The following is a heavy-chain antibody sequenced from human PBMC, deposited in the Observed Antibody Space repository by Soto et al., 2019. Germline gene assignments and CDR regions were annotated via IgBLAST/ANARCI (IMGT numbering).Heavy chain of an antibody. CDR2: IYYSGST. CDR1: GGSISSSSYY. D-gene: IGHD1-26*01. J-gene: IGHJ4*02. CDR3: ARRGGVGATTYDY. Sequence: QLQLQESGPGLVKPSETLSLTCTVSGGSISSSSYYWGWIRQPPGKGLEWIGSIYYSGSTYYNPSHKSRVTISVDTSKTQISLTLSSVTAADTAVYYCARRGGVGATTYDYWGQGTLVTVSS. V-gene: IGHV4-39*01.